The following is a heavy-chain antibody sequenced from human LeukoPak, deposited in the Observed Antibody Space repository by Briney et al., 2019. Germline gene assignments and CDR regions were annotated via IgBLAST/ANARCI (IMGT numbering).Heavy chain of an antibody. V-gene: IGHV3-23*01. J-gene: IGHJ1*01. CDR3: AKDRFFQH. CDR2: ISGGGGST. CDR1: EFTFSNYA. Sequence: GGSLRLSCAASEFTFSNYAMNWVRQAPGKGLEWVSGISGGGGSTYYADSVKGRFTISRDNSKNTLYLQMDSLRAEDTALYYCAKDRFFQHWGQGTLVTVSS.